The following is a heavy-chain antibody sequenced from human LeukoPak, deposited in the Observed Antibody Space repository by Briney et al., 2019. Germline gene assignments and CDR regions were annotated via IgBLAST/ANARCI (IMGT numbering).Heavy chain of an antibody. V-gene: IGHV4-4*07. J-gene: IGHJ6*02. CDR3: ARVRSYYYGMDV. CDR2: IYTSGST. CDR1: GGSISSHY. Sequence: SETLSLTCTVSGGSISSHYRSWIRQPAGNGLEWIGRIYTSGSTNYNPSLKSRVTMSVDTSKNQFSLKLSSVTAADTAVYYCARVRSYYYGMDVWGQGTTVTVSS. D-gene: IGHD3-3*01.